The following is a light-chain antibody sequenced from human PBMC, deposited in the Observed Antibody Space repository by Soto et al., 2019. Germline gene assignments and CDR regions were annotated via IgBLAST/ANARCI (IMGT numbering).Light chain of an antibody. V-gene: IGKV1-5*03. CDR3: QDYNSWT. Sequence: DIQMTQSPSTLSASVGDRVTITCRASQSISTWLSWYQQKPGKAPKVLIYKASNLQSGVSSRFSGSGSETEFTLTISSLQPDDFATYYCQDYNSWTFGQGTKVEI. CDR1: QSISTW. CDR2: KAS. J-gene: IGKJ1*01.